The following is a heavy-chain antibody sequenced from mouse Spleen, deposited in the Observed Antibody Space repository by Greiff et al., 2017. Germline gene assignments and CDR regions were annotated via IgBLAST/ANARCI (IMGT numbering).Heavy chain of an antibody. CDR2: ISSGGGST. CDR3: ARHHGSSYDWYFDV. D-gene: IGHD1-1*01. CDR1: GFAFSSYD. V-gene: IGHV5-12-1*01. J-gene: IGHJ1*01. Sequence: EVKLEESGGGLVKPGGSLKLSCAASGFAFSSYDMSWVRQTPEKRLEWVAYISSGGGSTYYPDTVKGRFTISRDNAKNTLYLQMSSLKSEDTAMYYCARHHGSSYDWYFDVWGAGTTVTVSS.